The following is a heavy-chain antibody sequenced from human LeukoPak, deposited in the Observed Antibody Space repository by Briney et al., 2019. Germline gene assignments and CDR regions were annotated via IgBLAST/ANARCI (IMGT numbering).Heavy chain of an antibody. V-gene: IGHV3-53*01. CDR2: IYSGGST. CDR1: GFIFSGNY. J-gene: IGHJ5*02. CDR3: ARDSGDRAIDRWFDP. Sequence: GGSLRLSCAASGFIFSGNYMSWVRQAPGKGLEWVSVIYSGGSTYYADSVKGRFIISRDNSKNTLYLQMNSLRAEDTAVYYCARDSGDRAIDRWFDPWGQGTLVIVSS. D-gene: IGHD5-18*01.